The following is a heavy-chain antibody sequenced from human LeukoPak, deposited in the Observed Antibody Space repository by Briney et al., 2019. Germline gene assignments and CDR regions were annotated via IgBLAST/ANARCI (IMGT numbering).Heavy chain of an antibody. CDR1: GFTFSSYS. V-gene: IGHV3-21*01. J-gene: IGHJ4*02. CDR2: ISSSSSYI. D-gene: IGHD2-15*01. CDR3: ARVPGVLGYCSGGSCYTPLDY. Sequence: GGSLRLSCAASGFTFSSYSMNWVRQAPGKGLEWVSSISSSSSYIYYADSVKGRFTISRDNAKNSLYLQMNSLRAEDTAVYYCARVPGVLGYCSGGSCYTPLDYWGQGTLVTVSS.